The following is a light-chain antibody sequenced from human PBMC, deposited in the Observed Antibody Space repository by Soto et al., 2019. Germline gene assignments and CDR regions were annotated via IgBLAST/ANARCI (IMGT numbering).Light chain of an antibody. Sequence: EVVLTQSPVTLSLSPGERATLSCRASQSVSSPYLAWYQQKTGQPPRLLIYGASSRATDIPDRFIGSGSGTEFTLTIARLAPEDFARYYCQQYGSSPFTFGPGTKVDI. CDR1: QSVSSPY. CDR3: QQYGSSPFT. V-gene: IGKV3-20*01. J-gene: IGKJ3*01. CDR2: GAS.